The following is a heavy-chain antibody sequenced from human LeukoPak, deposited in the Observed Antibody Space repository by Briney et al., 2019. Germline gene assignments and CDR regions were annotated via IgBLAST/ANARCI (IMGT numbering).Heavy chain of an antibody. J-gene: IGHJ4*02. CDR1: GGSISSYY. V-gene: IGHV4-59*01. CDR2: IYYSGST. CDR3: ASPARIAAAGAHFDY. Sequence: SETLSLTCTVSGGSISSYYWSWIRQPPGKGLEWIGYIYYSGSTNYNPSLRSRVTISVDTSKNQFSLKLSSVTAADTAVYYCASPARIAAAGAHFDYWGQGTLVTVSS. D-gene: IGHD6-13*01.